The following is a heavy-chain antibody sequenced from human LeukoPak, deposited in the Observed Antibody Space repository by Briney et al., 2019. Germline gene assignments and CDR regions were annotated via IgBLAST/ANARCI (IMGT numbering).Heavy chain of an antibody. CDR2: ISAYNGNT. V-gene: IGHV1-18*01. CDR1: GYTFTSYG. D-gene: IGHD3-10*01. J-gene: IGHJ5*02. Sequence: EASVKVSCKASGYTFTSYGISWVRQAPGQGLEWMGWISAYNGNTNYAQKLQGRVTITADESTSTAYMELSSLRSEDTAVYYCARGGSGSGNYYHPVSGGYWFDPWGQGTLVTVSS. CDR3: ARGGSGSGNYYHPVSGGYWFDP.